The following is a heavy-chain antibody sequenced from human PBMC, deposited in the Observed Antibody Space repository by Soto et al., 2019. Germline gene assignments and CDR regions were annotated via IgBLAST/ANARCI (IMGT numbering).Heavy chain of an antibody. CDR1: SGSFSGYY. CDR3: ARGRGIAAAGPAAYYYGLDV. CDR2: INDSGTT. V-gene: IGHV4-34*01. Sequence: PSETLSLTCAVDSGSFSGYYTTWIRQPPGKGLEWIAEINDSGTTNYNPSLKSRVSVSVDTSKNQFSLKLKSMTAADTAMYYCARGRGIAAAGPAAYYYGLDVWGQGTTVTVS. D-gene: IGHD6-13*01. J-gene: IGHJ6*02.